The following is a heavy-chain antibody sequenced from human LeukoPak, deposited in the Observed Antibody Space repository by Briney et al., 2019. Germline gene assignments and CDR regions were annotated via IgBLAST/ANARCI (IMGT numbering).Heavy chain of an antibody. J-gene: IGHJ4*02. V-gene: IGHV3-74*01. CDR2: ISPTGSTT. CDR3: ARGPNSNWSGLDF. D-gene: IGHD6-6*01. CDR1: GFSFSGHW. Sequence: GGSLRLSCTASGFSFSGHWMHWARQLPGKGLVWVSRISPTGSTTSYADSVKGRFTVSRDNAKNTLYLQVNDLRAEDTAVYYCARGPNSNWSGLDFWGQGTLLTVSS.